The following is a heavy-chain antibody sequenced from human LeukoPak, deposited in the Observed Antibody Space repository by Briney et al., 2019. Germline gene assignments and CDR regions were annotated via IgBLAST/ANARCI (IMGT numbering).Heavy chain of an antibody. D-gene: IGHD3-9*01. CDR2: ISGGGGST. J-gene: IGHJ3*02. V-gene: IGHV3-23*01. Sequence: HPGGSLRLSCAASGFTVSSNYMSWVRQAPGKGLEWVSAISGGGGSTYYADSVKGRFTISRDNSKNTLYLQMNSLRAEDTAVYYCAKDGSHYDILTGYYNNVGAFDIWGQGTMVTVSS. CDR3: AKDGSHYDILTGYYNNVGAFDI. CDR1: GFTVSSNY.